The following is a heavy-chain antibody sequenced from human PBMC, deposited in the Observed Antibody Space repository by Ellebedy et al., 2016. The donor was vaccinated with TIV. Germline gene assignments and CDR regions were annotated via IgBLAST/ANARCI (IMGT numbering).Heavy chain of an antibody. CDR1: GGXXLGYS. CDR2: INHSGST. Sequence: MPSETLSLTCAVYGGXXLGYSXXWIXXPPGKGLEWIGEINHSGSTNYNPSLKSRVTISVDTSKNQFSLKLSSVTAADTAVYYCARAGLVQQLVGFDYWGQGTLVTVSS. V-gene: IGHV4-34*01. J-gene: IGHJ4*02. CDR3: ARAGLVQQLVGFDY. D-gene: IGHD6-13*01.